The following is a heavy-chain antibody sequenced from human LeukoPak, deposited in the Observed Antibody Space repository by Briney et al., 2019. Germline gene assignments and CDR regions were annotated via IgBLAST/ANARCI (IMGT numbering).Heavy chain of an antibody. CDR1: GGIFSSYA. CDR3: ARSVFGQGWELRGSYFDY. J-gene: IGHJ4*02. V-gene: IGHV1-69*05. CDR2: IIPIFGTA. D-gene: IGHD1-26*01. Sequence: ASVKVSCKASGGIFSSYAISWVRQAPGQGLEWMGRIIPIFGTANYAQKFQGRVTITTDESTSTAYMELSSLRSEDTAVYYCARSVFGQGWELRGSYFDYWGQGTLVTVSS.